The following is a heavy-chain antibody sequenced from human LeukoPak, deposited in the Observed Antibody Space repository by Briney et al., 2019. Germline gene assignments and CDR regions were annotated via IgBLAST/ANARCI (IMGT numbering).Heavy chain of an antibody. J-gene: IGHJ6*02. CDR2: ISSSSSYI. CDR1: GFTFSSSW. CDR3: AGSVGAGDSSGYYYVGYYYGMDV. V-gene: IGHV3-21*01. D-gene: IGHD3-22*01. Sequence: GGSLRLSCAASGFTFSSSWMTWVRQAPGKGLEWVSSISSSSSYIYYADSVKGRFTISRDNAKNSMYLQMNSLRAEETAVYYCAGSVGAGDSSGYYYVGYYYGMDVWGQGTTVTVSS.